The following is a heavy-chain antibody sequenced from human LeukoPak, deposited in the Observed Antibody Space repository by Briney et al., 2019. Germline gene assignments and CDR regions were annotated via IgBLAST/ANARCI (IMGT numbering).Heavy chain of an antibody. J-gene: IGHJ4*02. Sequence: SETLSLTCTVSGGSISSYYWSWIRQPPGKGLEWIGYIYYSGSTNYNPSLKSRVTISVDTSKNQFSLKLSSVTAADTAVYYCARGPPQYYFDYWGQGTLVTVSS. CDR3: ARGPPQYYFDY. CDR2: IYYSGST. CDR1: GGSISSYY. V-gene: IGHV4-59*01.